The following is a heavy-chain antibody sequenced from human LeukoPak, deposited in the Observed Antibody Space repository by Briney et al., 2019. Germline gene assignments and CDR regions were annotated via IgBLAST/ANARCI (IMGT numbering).Heavy chain of an antibody. V-gene: IGHV3-33*06. J-gene: IGHJ4*02. CDR1: GFTFSSYG. CDR3: AKDLEYSSSSFDY. CDR2: IWYDGSNK. D-gene: IGHD6-6*01. Sequence: GRSLRLSCAASGFTFSSYGMHWVRQAPGKGLEWVAVIWYDGSNKYYADSVKGRFTISRDNSKHTLYLQMNSLRAEDTAVYYCAKDLEYSSSSFDYWGQGTLVTVSS.